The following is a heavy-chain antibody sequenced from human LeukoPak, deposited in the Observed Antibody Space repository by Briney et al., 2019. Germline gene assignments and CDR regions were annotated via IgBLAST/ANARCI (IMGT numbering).Heavy chain of an antibody. Sequence: ASVKVSCKASGYTFTSYYMHWVRQASGKGLEWVGRIGGKSRNYATEYAASLKGKFTISRDDSKNTVYLQMNNLESEDTAVYFCSRRGHIVVAGQQSQDRFGYWGQGTRVTVSS. CDR3: SRRGHIVVAGQQSQDRFGY. V-gene: IGHV3-73*01. CDR2: IGGKSRNYAT. J-gene: IGHJ4*02. D-gene: IGHD6-19*01. CDR1: GYTFTSYY.